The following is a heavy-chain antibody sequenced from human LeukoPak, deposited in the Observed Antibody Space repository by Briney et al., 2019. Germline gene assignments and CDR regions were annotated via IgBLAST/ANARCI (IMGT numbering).Heavy chain of an antibody. Sequence: ASVKLSCTASGGTFSSYTISWVRQAPGQGLEWMGRIIPILGIANYAQKFQGRVTITADKSTSTAYMELSSLRSEDTAVYYCARYVYYDSSGYPNYYFDYWGQGTLVTVSS. V-gene: IGHV1-69*02. J-gene: IGHJ4*02. CDR3: ARYVYYDSSGYPNYYFDY. D-gene: IGHD3-22*01. CDR2: IIPILGIA. CDR1: GGTFSSYT.